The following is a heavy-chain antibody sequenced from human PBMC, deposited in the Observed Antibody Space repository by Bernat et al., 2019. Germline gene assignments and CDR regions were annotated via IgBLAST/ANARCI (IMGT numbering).Heavy chain of an antibody. D-gene: IGHD6-13*01. V-gene: IGHV3-33*01. CDR1: GFTFSSYG. CDR2: IWYDGSNK. J-gene: IGHJ4*02. Sequence: QVQLVESGGGVVQPGRSLRLSCAASGFTFSSYGMHWVRQAPGKGLEWVAVIWYDGSNKYYADSVKGRFTISRDNSKNTLYLQMNSLRAEDTAVYYCAGESSSWHFFDYWGQGTLVTVSS. CDR3: AGESSSWHFFDY.